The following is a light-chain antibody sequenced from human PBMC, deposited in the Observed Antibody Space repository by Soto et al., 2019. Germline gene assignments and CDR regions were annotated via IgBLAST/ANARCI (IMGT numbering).Light chain of an antibody. CDR1: QSVGGTY. V-gene: IGKV3-20*01. Sequence: EIVLTQSPATLSLSPGERATLTCRASQSVGGTYSAWYQQKPGQAPRLLISGASRRATDIPDRFSGSGSETDFTLTISRLEPEDFAVYHCQQYGRSPGTFGQGTKLEI. CDR3: QQYGRSPGT. CDR2: GAS. J-gene: IGKJ2*01.